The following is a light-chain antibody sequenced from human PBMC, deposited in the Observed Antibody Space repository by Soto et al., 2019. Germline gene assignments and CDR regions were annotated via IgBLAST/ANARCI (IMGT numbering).Light chain of an antibody. CDR2: EVS. CDR1: SSDVGGYNY. J-gene: IGLJ2*01. V-gene: IGLV2-14*01. Sequence: ALTQPASVSGSPGQSITISCTGTSSDVGGYNYVSWYQHHPGKAPKLMIYEVSSRPSGVSNRFFGSKSGNTASLTISGLQTEDEADYFCSSYRTKSSVVFGGGTKLTVL. CDR3: SSYRTKSSVV.